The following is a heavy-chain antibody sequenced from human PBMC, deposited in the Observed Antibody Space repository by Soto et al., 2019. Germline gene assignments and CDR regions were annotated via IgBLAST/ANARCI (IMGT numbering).Heavy chain of an antibody. J-gene: IGHJ6*02. D-gene: IGHD6-13*01. CDR3: ARDHGYFFAMDV. CDR2: ISGSATNT. V-gene: IGHV3-23*01. Sequence: GGALRLSCSASGVPFNRYAMTRVRQAPGKGLEWASTISGSATNTYFADAVKGRFTISRDTSKNTVSLQMNSLRAGDTAIYYCARDHGYFFAMDVWGQGTTVTVSS. CDR1: GVPFNRYA.